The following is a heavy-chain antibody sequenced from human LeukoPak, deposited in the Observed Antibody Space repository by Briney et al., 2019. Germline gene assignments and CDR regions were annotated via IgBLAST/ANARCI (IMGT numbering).Heavy chain of an antibody. CDR3: ARVSGGWYLDY. CDR1: GYTFTSYA. CDR2: IDAGSGYT. J-gene: IGHJ4*02. D-gene: IGHD6-19*01. Sequence: GASVKVPCKASGYTFTSYAMHWVRQAPGQRLEWMGWIDAGSGYTKYSQKFQVRVTITRDTSASTAYMELSSLRSEDTAVYYCARVSGGWYLDYWGQGTLVTVSS. V-gene: IGHV1-3*01.